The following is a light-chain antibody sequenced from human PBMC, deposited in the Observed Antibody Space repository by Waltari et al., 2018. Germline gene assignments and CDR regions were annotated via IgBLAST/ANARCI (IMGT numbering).Light chain of an antibody. V-gene: IGKV1-5*03. J-gene: IGKJ4*01. CDR3: QQYDSNPLT. CDR1: QSFSNW. Sequence: DIQMTQSPSPLSASVGDSVTITCRASQSFSNWLAWYQQKPGKAPKLLIYKTSTLESGVPSRFSGSGSGTEFTLTISSLQPDDFASYYCQQYDSNPLTFGGGTKVEV. CDR2: KTS.